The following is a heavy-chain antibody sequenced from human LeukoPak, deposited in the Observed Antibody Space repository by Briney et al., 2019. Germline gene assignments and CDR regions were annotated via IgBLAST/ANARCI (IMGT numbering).Heavy chain of an antibody. D-gene: IGHD1-26*01. CDR1: GFTFSTYS. Sequence: GGSLRLSCAASGFTFSTYSMNWLRQAPGEGLEWVSRISSTGNYIYHTDSLKGRFAISRDNAKNSLSLQMNSLRAEDTGVYYYSKGGNGSPFYWGQGTLIIVSS. V-gene: IGHV3-21*01. CDR3: SKGGNGSPFY. CDR2: ISSTGNYI. J-gene: IGHJ4*02.